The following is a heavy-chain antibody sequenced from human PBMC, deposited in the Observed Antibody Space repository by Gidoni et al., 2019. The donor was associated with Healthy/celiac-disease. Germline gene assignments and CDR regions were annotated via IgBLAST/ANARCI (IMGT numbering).Heavy chain of an antibody. CDR2: VNHSGST. J-gene: IGHJ3*02. V-gene: IGHV4-34*01. CDR3: ARGPVVVIANAFDI. CDR1: GGSFSGYY. D-gene: IGHD2-21*01. Sequence: QVQLQQWGAGLLRPSETLSLTCAVYGGSFSGYYWSWLRQPPGKGLEWIGEVNHSGSTNYNPSLKSRVTISVDTSKNQFSLKLSSVTAADTAVYYCARGPVVVIANAFDIWGQGTMVTVSS.